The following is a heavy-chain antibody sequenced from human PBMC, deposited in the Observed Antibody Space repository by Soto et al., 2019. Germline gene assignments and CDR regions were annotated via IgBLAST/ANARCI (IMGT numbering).Heavy chain of an antibody. CDR1: GCTFSNYY. D-gene: IGHD2-15*01. CDR3: ARGNFVVVVVTQGSYFDY. CDR2: INPSGGST. V-gene: IGHV1-46*01. J-gene: IGHJ4*02. Sequence: QVQLVQSGAEVEKPGASVKVSCKASGCTFSNYYMHWVRQVPGQGLEWMGTINPSGGSTSYAQKFQGRINLTRKTSTGTVYMELRSLKSEDTAVYYCARGNFVVVVVTQGSYFDYWGQGTLVTVSS.